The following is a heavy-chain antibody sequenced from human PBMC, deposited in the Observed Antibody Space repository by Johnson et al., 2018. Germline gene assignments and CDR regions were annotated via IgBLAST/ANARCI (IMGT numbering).Heavy chain of an antibody. CDR3: ARGTVSIGSGVWYYYGMDV. CDR1: GFTFSNAW. J-gene: IGHJ6*02. CDR2: ISGSGGST. V-gene: IGHV3-23*04. D-gene: IGHD3-22*01. Sequence: VQLVQSGGGLVKPGGSLRLSCAASGFTFSNAWMNWVRQAPGKGLEWVSAISGSGGSTYYADSVKGRFTISRNNSKNTLYLKMNSLRAEDTAGYYCARGTVSIGSGVWYYYGMDVWGQGTTVTVSS.